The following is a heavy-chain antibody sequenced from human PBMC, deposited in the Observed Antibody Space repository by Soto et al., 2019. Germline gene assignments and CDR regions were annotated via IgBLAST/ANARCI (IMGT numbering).Heavy chain of an antibody. CDR1: GFTFSSYA. J-gene: IGHJ4*02. Sequence: EVQLLESGGGLVQPGGSLRLSCAASGFTFSSYAMSWVRQAPGKGLEWVSAISGSGGSTYYADSVKGRFTISRDNSKNTLYLQMNSLRAEDTAVCYCAKITLRVTSYFDYWGQGTLVTVSS. D-gene: IGHD4-17*01. CDR2: ISGSGGST. V-gene: IGHV3-23*01. CDR3: AKITLRVTSYFDY.